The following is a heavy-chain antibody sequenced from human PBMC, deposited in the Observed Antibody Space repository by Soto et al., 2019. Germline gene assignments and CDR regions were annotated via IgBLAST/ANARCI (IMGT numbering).Heavy chain of an antibody. CDR1: VFTFSSYS. CDR2: ISSSSSYI. D-gene: IGHD2-15*01. Sequence: GGSLRLSCAASVFTFSSYSMNWVRQAPGKGLEWVSSISSSSSYIYDADSVKGRFTISRDNAKNSLYLQMNSLRAEDTAVYYCARDGIVVVVAADNWFDPWGQGTLVTVSS. V-gene: IGHV3-21*01. J-gene: IGHJ5*02. CDR3: ARDGIVVVVAADNWFDP.